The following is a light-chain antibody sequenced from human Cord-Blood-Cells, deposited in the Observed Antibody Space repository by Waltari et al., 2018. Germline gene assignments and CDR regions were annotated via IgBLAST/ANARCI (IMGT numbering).Light chain of an antibody. Sequence: EIVLTPSPATLALSPAERATLSCRASQSVSSYLAWYQQKPGQAPRLLIYDASNRATGIPARFSDSGSGTDSTLTISSLEPEDCAVYYCQQRSNWPPLTFGGGTKVEIK. CDR2: DAS. V-gene: IGKV3-11*01. CDR1: QSVSSY. J-gene: IGKJ4*01. CDR3: QQRSNWPPLT.